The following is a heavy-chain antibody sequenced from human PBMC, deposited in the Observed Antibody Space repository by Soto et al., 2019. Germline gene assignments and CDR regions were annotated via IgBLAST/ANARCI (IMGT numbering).Heavy chain of an antibody. J-gene: IGHJ4*02. CDR2: IYSGGST. D-gene: IGHD5-18*01. Sequence: EVQLVESGGGLVQPGGSLRLSCAASGVTVSSNYMSWVRQAPGKGLEWVSVIYSGGSTYYADSLKGRFTISRYNSKNTLYLQMNSLRAEDTAVYYCARHGYNYGGGYFDYWGQGTLVTVSS. CDR3: ARHGYNYGGGYFDY. CDR1: GVTVSSNY. V-gene: IGHV3-66*04.